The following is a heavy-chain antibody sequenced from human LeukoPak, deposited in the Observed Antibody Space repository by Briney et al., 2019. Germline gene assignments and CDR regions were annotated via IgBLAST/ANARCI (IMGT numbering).Heavy chain of an antibody. D-gene: IGHD7-27*01. CDR3: ARGRPTNLGGIY. Sequence: ASVKVSCKASRYTFTSYDINWVRQAAGQGLEWMGWMNPNSGNTAYAQKFQGRVTMTWDTSINTAYMELGSLRSEDTAVYYCARGRPTNLGGIYWGQGTLVTVSS. J-gene: IGHJ4*02. CDR2: MNPNSGNT. CDR1: RYTFTSYD. V-gene: IGHV1-8*01.